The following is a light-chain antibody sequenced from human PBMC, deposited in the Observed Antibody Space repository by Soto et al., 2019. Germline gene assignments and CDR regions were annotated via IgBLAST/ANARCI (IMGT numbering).Light chain of an antibody. CDR3: MQGTHWPPRT. Sequence: VVMTQSPPSLPVTVGQPASVSXRSSQSLLYSDGNTYLQWFXQRPXXXTRRXXXRVXNRDSGVPDRFSGSGSGTDFTLKISRVEAEDIGVYYCMQGTHWPPRTFGQGTKVEIK. CDR1: QSLLYSDGNTY. V-gene: IGKV2-30*01. CDR2: RVX. J-gene: IGKJ2*01.